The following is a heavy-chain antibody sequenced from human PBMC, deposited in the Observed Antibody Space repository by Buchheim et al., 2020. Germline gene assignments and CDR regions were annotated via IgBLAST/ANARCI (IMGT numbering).Heavy chain of an antibody. V-gene: IGHV3-30-3*01. Sequence: QVQLVESGGGVVQPGRSLRLSCAASGFTFSSYAMHWVRQAPGKGLEWVAVISYDGSNKYYADSVKGRFTISRDNSKNPLYLQMNSLRAEDTAVYYCARVTRVVVIIDAFDIWGQGT. CDR2: ISYDGSNK. CDR1: GFTFSSYA. CDR3: ARVTRVVVIIDAFDI. J-gene: IGHJ3*02. D-gene: IGHD3-22*01.